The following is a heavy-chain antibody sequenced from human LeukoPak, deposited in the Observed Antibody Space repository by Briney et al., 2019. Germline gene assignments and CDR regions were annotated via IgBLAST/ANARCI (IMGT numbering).Heavy chain of an antibody. CDR1: GFPFSRLA. Sequence: GGSLRLSCAASGFPFSRLAMTWVRQPPGKGLQWVSAISNSGYSTNYANSVKGRFTISRDNAKNSLYLQTNSLRAEDTAVYYCARAHVTTVVWGQGTLVTVSS. CDR2: ISNSGYST. CDR3: ARAHVTTVV. J-gene: IGHJ4*02. D-gene: IGHD4-11*01. V-gene: IGHV3-23*01.